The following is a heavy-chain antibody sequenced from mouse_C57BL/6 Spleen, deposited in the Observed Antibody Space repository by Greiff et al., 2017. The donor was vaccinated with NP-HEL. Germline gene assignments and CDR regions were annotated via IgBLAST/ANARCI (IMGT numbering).Heavy chain of an antibody. V-gene: IGHV1-52*01. CDR3: ASLGPSMDY. Sequence: VQLQQPGAELVRPGSSVKLSCKASGYTFTSYWMHWVKQRPIQGLEWIGNIDPSDSETHYNQKFKDKATLTVDKSSSTAYMQLSSLTSEDTAVYYCASLGPSMDYWSQGTSVTVSS. J-gene: IGHJ4*01. CDR1: GYTFTSYW. D-gene: IGHD4-1*01. CDR2: IDPSDSET.